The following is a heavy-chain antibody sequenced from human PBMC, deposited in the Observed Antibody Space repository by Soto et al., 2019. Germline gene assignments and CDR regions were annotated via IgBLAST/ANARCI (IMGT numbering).Heavy chain of an antibody. CDR3: AKDSYYDSSGYTDY. J-gene: IGHJ4*02. D-gene: IGHD3-22*01. CDR2: ISYDGSNK. Sequence: QVQLVESGGGVDQPGRSLRLSCAASGFTFSSYGMHWVRQAPGKGLEWVAVISYDGSNKYYADSVKGRFTISRDNSKNTLYLQMNSLRAEDTAVYYCAKDSYYDSSGYTDYWGQGTLVTVSS. V-gene: IGHV3-30*18. CDR1: GFTFSSYG.